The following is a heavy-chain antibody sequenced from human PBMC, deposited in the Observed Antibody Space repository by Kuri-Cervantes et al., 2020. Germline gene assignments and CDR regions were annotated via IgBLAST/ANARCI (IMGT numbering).Heavy chain of an antibody. V-gene: IGHV1-8*02. CDR1: GYSFTNFG. CDR3: ARDPGRFDDYGDYA. D-gene: IGHD4-17*01. J-gene: IGHJ5*02. Sequence: ASVKVSCKASGYSFTNFGINWVRQATGQGLEWMGWMNPNSGNTGYAQKFQGRVTMTRNTSISTAYMELSSLRSEDTAVYYCARDPGRFDDYGDYAWGQGTLVTVSS. CDR2: MNPNSGNT.